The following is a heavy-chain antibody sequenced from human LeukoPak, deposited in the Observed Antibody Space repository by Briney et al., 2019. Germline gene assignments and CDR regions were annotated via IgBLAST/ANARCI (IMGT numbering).Heavy chain of an antibody. Sequence: SETRSLTCTVSGGSISSYYWSWIRQHPGKGLEWIGYIYYSGSTYYNPSLKSRVTISVDTSKNQFSLKLSSVTAADTAVYYCARDKADYGDYPYYYYGTDVWGQGTTVTVSS. CDR2: IYYSGST. CDR1: GGSISSYY. CDR3: ARDKADYGDYPYYYYGTDV. V-gene: IGHV4-59*06. J-gene: IGHJ6*02. D-gene: IGHD4-17*01.